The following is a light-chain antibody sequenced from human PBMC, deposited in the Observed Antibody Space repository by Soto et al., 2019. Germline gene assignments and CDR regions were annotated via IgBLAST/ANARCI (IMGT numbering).Light chain of an antibody. Sequence: QSVLTQPASATGTPGQTVTISCSGSSSNIGRHGVNWFQQLPGKAPRLLIYSSSQRPSGVPDRFSGSKSGTSASLAISGLQFEDEADYYCAPWDDSLNGYFFASGTKVTVL. J-gene: IGLJ1*01. CDR1: SSNIGRHG. CDR3: APWDDSLNGYF. V-gene: IGLV1-44*01. CDR2: SSS.